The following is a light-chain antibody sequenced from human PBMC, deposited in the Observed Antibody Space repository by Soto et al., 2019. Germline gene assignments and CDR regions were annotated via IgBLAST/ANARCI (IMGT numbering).Light chain of an antibody. Sequence: IVMTQSPATLSVSPGERATLSCRASQTLINKLAWFQQEPGQAPRLLIYDASTRATGVPARFSGSGSGTEFTLTISSLQSEDFGVYYCQQYNDWQWTFGQGTKVDIK. J-gene: IGKJ1*01. CDR1: QTLINK. V-gene: IGKV3-15*01. CDR3: QQYNDWQWT. CDR2: DAS.